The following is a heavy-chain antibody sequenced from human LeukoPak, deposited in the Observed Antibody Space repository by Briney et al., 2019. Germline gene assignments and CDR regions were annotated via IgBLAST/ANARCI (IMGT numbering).Heavy chain of an antibody. CDR3: ARSLTTLTYEGY. J-gene: IGHJ4*02. Sequence: GGSLRLSCAASGFTFSDYYMSWIRQAPGKGLEWVSSINSGSTYTYYTESVKGRFTVSRDNAKNSLFLQMNSLRAEDTAIYYCARSLTTLTYEGYWGQGTLVTVSS. CDR1: GFTFSDYY. D-gene: IGHD1-1*01. V-gene: IGHV3-11*06. CDR2: INSGSTYT.